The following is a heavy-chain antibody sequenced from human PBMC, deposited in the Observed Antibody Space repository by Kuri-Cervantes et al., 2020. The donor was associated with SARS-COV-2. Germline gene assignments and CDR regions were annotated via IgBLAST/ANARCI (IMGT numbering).Heavy chain of an antibody. J-gene: IGHJ4*02. V-gene: IGHV3-21*01. Sequence: GESLKISCAASGFTFNRYSMNWVRQAPGKGLEWVSSISTTSDYIYYADSVKGRFTISRNNAKKSLYLQMSSLRAEDTAVYYCARDLRLGKSLDYWGQGTLVTVSS. D-gene: IGHD7-27*01. CDR1: GFTFNRYS. CDR2: ISTTSDYI. CDR3: ARDLRLGKSLDY.